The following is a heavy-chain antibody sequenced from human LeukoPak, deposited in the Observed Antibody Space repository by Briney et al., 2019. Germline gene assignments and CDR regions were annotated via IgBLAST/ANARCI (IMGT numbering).Heavy chain of an antibody. D-gene: IGHD3-10*01. J-gene: IGHJ4*02. CDR2: ISGSGGST. CDR3: AKVRYGSGSYYSPYFDY. CDR1: GFTFSSYA. Sequence: PGGSLRLSCAPSGFTFSSYAMSWVRQAPGKGREWVSAISGSGGSTYYADSVKGRFTISRDNSKNTLYLQMNSLRAEDTAVYYCAKVRYGSGSYYSPYFDYWGQGTLVTVSS. V-gene: IGHV3-23*01.